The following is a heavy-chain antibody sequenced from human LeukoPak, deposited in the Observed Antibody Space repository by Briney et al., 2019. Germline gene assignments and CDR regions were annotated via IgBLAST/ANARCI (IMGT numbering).Heavy chain of an antibody. Sequence: ASVKVSCKASGYTFTGYYMHWVRQAPGQGLEWMLWINPNSGGTNYAQKFQGRVSMTRDTSISTAYMELRRLRSDDTAVFYCAREEVIAAAGPTLDYWGQGALVTVSS. CDR2: INPNSGGT. D-gene: IGHD6-13*01. J-gene: IGHJ4*02. CDR3: AREEVIAAAGPTLDY. CDR1: GYTFTGYY. V-gene: IGHV1-2*02.